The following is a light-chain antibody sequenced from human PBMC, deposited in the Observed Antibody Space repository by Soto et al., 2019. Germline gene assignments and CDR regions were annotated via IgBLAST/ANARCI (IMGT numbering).Light chain of an antibody. V-gene: IGKV3D-15*01. CDR2: GAS. CDR1: HSVDSN. Sequence: EIEMTQSPATLSVSPGEGATLSCRSSHSVDSNLAWYQQKPGQAPRLLIYGASTRPTGIPARFSGSGSGTQFTLTINSLQSEDFAVYYCQQCNDSPPWTFGLGTKVDIK. J-gene: IGKJ1*01. CDR3: QQCNDSPPWT.